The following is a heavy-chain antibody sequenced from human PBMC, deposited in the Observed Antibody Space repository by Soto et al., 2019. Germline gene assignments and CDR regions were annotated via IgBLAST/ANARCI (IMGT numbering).Heavy chain of an antibody. J-gene: IGHJ2*01. CDR3: AKEFFSPQAYWFFDL. D-gene: IGHD3-3*01. CDR1: GFTYSTFG. V-gene: IGHV3-30*18. CDR2: IAADGLAQ. Sequence: QVQLVESGGGVAQPGRSLRLSCAASGFTYSTFGMHWVRQAPGKGLEWVAVIAADGLAQYYADSVKGRFTISRDNSENTLFLQMNNLGAEDTAVYCCAKEFFSPQAYWFFDLWGRGTLVTVSS.